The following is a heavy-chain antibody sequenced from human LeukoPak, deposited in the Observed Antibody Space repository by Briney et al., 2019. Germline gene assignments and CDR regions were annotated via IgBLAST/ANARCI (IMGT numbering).Heavy chain of an antibody. J-gene: IGHJ4*02. V-gene: IGHV4-61*02. Sequence: SETLSLTCTVSGGSISSGSYYWSWIRQPAGKGLEWIGRIYTSGSTNYNPSLKSRVTISVDTSKNQFSLKLSSVTAADTAVYYCVAVTNGGIDYWGQGTLVTVSS. CDR2: IYTSGST. CDR3: VAVTNGGIDY. D-gene: IGHD4-11*01. CDR1: GGSISSGSYY.